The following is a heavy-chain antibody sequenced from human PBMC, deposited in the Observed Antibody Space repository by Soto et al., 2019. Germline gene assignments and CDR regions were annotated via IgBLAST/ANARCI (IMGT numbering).Heavy chain of an antibody. CDR3: TRANWYSEY. CDR2: AYYNGIT. CDR1: GGSINNHY. D-gene: IGHD7-27*01. Sequence: QVQLQESGPGLVKPSETLSLTCTVSGGSINNHYWSLIRQPPGQGLEWLGYAYYNGITNYNPSLKSRVTMSVDTSKNQVSLNLTSLTAADTAIYYCTRANWYSEYWGQGTLVTVAS. J-gene: IGHJ4*02. V-gene: IGHV4-59*11.